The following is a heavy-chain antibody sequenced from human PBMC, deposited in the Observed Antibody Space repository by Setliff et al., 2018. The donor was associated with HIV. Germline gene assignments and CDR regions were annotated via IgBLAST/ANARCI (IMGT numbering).Heavy chain of an antibody. CDR1: GGSFSGYY. J-gene: IGHJ3*02. Sequence: LSLTCAVYGGSFSGYYWSWIRQPPGKGLEWIGEINHSGSTNYNPSLKSRVTISVDTSKNQFSLKLSSVTAADTAVYYCARGRGRTFYYDSSGSRAFDIWGQGTMVTVSS. V-gene: IGHV4-34*01. D-gene: IGHD3-22*01. CDR3: ARGRGRTFYYDSSGSRAFDI. CDR2: INHSGST.